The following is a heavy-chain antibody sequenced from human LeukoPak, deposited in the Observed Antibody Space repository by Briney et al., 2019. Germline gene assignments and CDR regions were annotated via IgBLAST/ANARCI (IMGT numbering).Heavy chain of an antibody. CDR3: ARDRLSGEYEDY. J-gene: IGHJ4*02. V-gene: IGHV3-7*01. CDR2: IKQDGSEK. Sequence: GGSLRLSCAASGFTFSVYYMSWVRQAPGKGLEWVANIKQDGSEKYYVDSVKGRFTISRDNAKNSLYLQMNSLRAEDTAVYYCARDRLSGEYEDYWGQGTVVTVSS. CDR1: GFTFSVYY. D-gene: IGHD4-17*01.